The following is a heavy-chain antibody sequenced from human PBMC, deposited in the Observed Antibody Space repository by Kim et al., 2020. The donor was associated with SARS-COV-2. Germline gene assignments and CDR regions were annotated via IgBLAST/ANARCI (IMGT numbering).Heavy chain of an antibody. V-gene: IGHV3-23*01. Sequence: SVKGQFTISGNNSKNTVFLQVHSLRAEDTAVYYCARQATGAYYPFDNWGQGTLVTVSS. D-gene: IGHD1-1*01. J-gene: IGHJ4*02. CDR3: ARQATGAYYPFDN.